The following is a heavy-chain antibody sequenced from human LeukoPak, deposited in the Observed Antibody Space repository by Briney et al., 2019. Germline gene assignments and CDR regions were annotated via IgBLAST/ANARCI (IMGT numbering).Heavy chain of an antibody. CDR3: ARGYMTADY. V-gene: IGHV3-7*05. J-gene: IGHJ4*02. CDR1: GFTFNNYW. D-gene: IGHD2-2*02. CDR2: IKQDGSDK. Sequence: GGSQRLSCVASGFTFNNYWMSWVRQAPGKGLEWVASIKQDGSDKYYVDSVRGRFTISRDNAKNSLYLQMSSLRAGDTAVYYCARGYMTADYWGQGSLVTVSS.